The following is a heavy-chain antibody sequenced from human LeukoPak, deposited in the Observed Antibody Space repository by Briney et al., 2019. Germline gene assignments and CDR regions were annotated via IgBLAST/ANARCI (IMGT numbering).Heavy chain of an antibody. V-gene: IGHV3-64*01. Sequence: GGSLRLSCAASGFTFSSYAMHWVRQAPGKGLEYVSAISSNGGSTYYANSVKGRFTISRDNSKNTLYLQMGSLRAEDMAVYYCARSRRDYDFWKDYYYYYMDVWGKGTTVTVSS. CDR1: GFTFSSYA. CDR2: ISSNGGST. D-gene: IGHD3-3*01. J-gene: IGHJ6*03. CDR3: ARSRRDYDFWKDYYYYYMDV.